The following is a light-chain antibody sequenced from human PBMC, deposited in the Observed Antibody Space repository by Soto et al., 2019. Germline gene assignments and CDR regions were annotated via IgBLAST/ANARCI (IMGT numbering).Light chain of an antibody. CDR3: MQALQTPIT. CDR2: LGS. Sequence: QSSFSPHVSNEKPASISCRSSQSLLHSNGYNYLDLYLQKPGQSPQLLIYLGSNRSSGVPDRFSGSGSGTDFTLKISRVEAEDVGVYYCMQALQTPITFGQGTRLEV. J-gene: IGKJ5*01. CDR1: QSLLHSNGYNY. V-gene: IGKV2-28*01.